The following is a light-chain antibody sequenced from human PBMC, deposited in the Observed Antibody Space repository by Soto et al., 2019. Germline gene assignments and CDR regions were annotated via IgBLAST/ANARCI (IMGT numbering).Light chain of an antibody. J-gene: IGLJ1*01. Sequence: QSVLTQPPSASGTPGQRVTISCSGSNSNIGINTVSWYQQVPGTAPRVLIYADNQRPSGVPDRFSGSKSGTSASLAISWLQSEDEAAYYCAAWDDTLNGRYVFVTGTKVTVL. CDR1: NSNIGINT. V-gene: IGLV1-44*01. CDR2: ADN. CDR3: AAWDDTLNGRYV.